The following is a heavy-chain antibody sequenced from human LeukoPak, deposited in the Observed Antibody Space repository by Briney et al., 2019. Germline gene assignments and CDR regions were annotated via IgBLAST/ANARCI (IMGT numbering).Heavy chain of an antibody. CDR1: GGSFSSRPHF. CDR2: IYYTGSA. CDR3: VRLLGGYFAGNTFDI. J-gene: IGHJ3*02. V-gene: IGHV4-39*02. D-gene: IGHD3-9*01. Sequence: SETLSLTCTVSGGSFSSRPHFWAWIRQTPGKGLEWIGTIYYTGSANYNPSLKSRVTMSVDTSKDHFSLNLSSVTATDTAVYFCVRLLGGYFAGNTFDIWGQGTVVSVSS.